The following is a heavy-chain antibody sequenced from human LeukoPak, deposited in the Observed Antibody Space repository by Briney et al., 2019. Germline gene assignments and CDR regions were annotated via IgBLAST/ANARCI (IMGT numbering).Heavy chain of an antibody. D-gene: IGHD2-15*01. V-gene: IGHV1-69*05. CDR3: ARKGYCSGGSCYSDDAFDI. CDR2: IIPIFGTA. Sequence: SVKVSCKASGGTFSSYAISWVRQAPGQGLEWMGRIIPIFGTANYAQKFQGRVTITTDESTSTAHMELSSLRSEDTAVYYCARKGYCSGGSCYSDDAFDIWGQGTMVTVSS. CDR1: GGTFSSYA. J-gene: IGHJ3*02.